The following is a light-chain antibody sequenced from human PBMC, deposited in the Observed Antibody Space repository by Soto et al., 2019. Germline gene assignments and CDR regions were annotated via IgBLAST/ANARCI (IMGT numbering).Light chain of an antibody. V-gene: IGKV1-33*01. Sequence: DIQMTQSPSSLSASVGDRVTITCQASQDISNYLNWYQQKPGKAPKLLIYDASNLETGVPSRFSGSGSGTDFTFTISSLQPDDIATYYCQQYDKLPYTFGQGTKLEIK. CDR1: QDISNY. J-gene: IGKJ2*01. CDR2: DAS. CDR3: QQYDKLPYT.